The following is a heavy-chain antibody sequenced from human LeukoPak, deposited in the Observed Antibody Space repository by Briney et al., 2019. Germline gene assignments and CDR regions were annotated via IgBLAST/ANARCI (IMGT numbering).Heavy chain of an antibody. CDR2: IRYDGSNK. Sequence: GGSLRLSCAASGFTFSSYGIHWVRQAPGKGLEWVAFIRYDGSNKYYADSVKGRFTISRDNSKNTLYLQMNSLRAEDTAVYYCAKDSKQLGLYPDAFDIWGQGTMVTVSS. CDR1: GFTFSSYG. J-gene: IGHJ3*02. CDR3: AKDSKQLGLYPDAFDI. V-gene: IGHV3-30*02. D-gene: IGHD6-13*01.